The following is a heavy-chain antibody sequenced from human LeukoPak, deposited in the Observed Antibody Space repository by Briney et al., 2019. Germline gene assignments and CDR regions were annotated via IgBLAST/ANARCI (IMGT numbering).Heavy chain of an antibody. J-gene: IGHJ4*03. CDR1: GFTFDDYA. CDR3: RNGNDYTSRGHFDY. CDR2: ISWNSGSI. V-gene: IGHV3-9*03. D-gene: IGHD4-11*01. Sequence: PGGSLSLSCAASGFTFDDYAMHWVRQAPGKGLEWVSGISWNSGSIGYADSVKGRFTISRDNAKNSLYLQMNSLRAEHMALYYCRNGNDYTSRGHFDYCGDRTPFTVSS.